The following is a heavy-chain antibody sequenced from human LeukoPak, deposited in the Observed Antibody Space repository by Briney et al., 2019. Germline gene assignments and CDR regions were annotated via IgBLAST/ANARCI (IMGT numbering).Heavy chain of an antibody. D-gene: IGHD4-17*01. CDR3: ARDLGYGDPDY. V-gene: IGHV1-69*05. CDR1: GGTFSSYA. CDR2: IIPIFGTA. Sequence: SVKVSCKASGGTFSSYAISWVRQAPGQGLEWMGRIIPIFGTANYAQKFQGRVTITTDESTSTAYMELNSLRSEDTAVYYCARDLGYGDPDYWGQGTLVTVSS. J-gene: IGHJ4*02.